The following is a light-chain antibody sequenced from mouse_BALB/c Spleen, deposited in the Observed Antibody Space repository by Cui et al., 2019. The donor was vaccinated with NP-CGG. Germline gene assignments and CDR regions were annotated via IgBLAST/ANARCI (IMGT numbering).Light chain of an antibody. V-gene: IGLV1*01. CDR1: TGAVTTNNY. CDR3: ALWYSNHWV. CDR2: GTN. J-gene: IGLJ1*01. Sequence: QAVVTQLSALTTSPGETVTFTCRSSTGAVTTNNYANWVQEKPDHLFTGLIGGTNNRAPGVPARFSGSLIGDKAALTITGAQTEDEAIYFCALWYSNHWVFGGGTKLTVL.